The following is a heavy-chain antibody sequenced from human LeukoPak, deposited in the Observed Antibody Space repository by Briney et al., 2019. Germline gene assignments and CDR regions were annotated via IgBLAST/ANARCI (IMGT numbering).Heavy chain of an antibody. V-gene: IGHV4-34*01. CDR2: INHAGAT. CDR1: GGSFTYYY. J-gene: IGHJ5*02. Sequence: PSETLSLTCALYGGSFTYYYWTWIRQSPGKGLEWIGEINHAGATDYNPSLKSRVTISVDTSKNQFSLKLSSVTAADTAVYYCARRLWFGELKGYNWFDPWGQGTLVTVSS. D-gene: IGHD3-10*01. CDR3: ARRLWFGELKGYNWFDP.